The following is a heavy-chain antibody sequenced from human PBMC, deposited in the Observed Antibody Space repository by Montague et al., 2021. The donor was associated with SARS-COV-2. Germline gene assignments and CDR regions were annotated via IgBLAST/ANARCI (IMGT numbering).Heavy chain of an antibody. V-gene: IGHV2-70*01. CDR2: IDRDDDK. D-gene: IGHD5-18*01. Sequence: PALVKPTQTLTLTCTFSGFSLSTSGMCVSWIRQPPGKALEWLPLIDRDDDKYYSTSLKTRLTISKDTSKNQVVLTMTNMDPVDTATYYCARITVSGTAMDRYHYYFGMDVWGQGTTATVSS. CDR1: GFSLSTSGMC. CDR3: ARITVSGTAMDRYHYYFGMDV. J-gene: IGHJ6*02.